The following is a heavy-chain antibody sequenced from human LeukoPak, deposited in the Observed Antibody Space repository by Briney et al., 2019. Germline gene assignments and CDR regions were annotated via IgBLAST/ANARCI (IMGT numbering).Heavy chain of an antibody. CDR3: AKVLNDYFDY. CDR1: GFTFSSYR. D-gene: IGHD1-1*01. Sequence: GGSLRLSCAASGFTFSSYRMSWVRQAPGKGLEWVSAISGSGGSTYYADSVKGRVTISRDNSKNTLYLQMNSLRAEDTAVYYCAKVLNDYFDYWGQGTLVTVSS. CDR2: ISGSGGST. J-gene: IGHJ4*02. V-gene: IGHV3-23*01.